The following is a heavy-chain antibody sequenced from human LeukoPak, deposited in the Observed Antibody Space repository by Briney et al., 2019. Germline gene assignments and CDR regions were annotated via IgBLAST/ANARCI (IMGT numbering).Heavy chain of an antibody. J-gene: IGHJ4*02. CDR3: GGEGRQDYEYFYH. CDR1: GGYISSYY. Sequence: SETLSLTCTVSGGYISSYYWSWIRQPPGKGLEWVGYIHYSGSTNYNPSLKSRVTMSVNTSKNQFPLQLRSVPAADRAMHYCGGEGRQDYEYFYHGGQGSLVTVSS. D-gene: IGHD4-17*01. V-gene: IGHV4-59*01. CDR2: IHYSGST.